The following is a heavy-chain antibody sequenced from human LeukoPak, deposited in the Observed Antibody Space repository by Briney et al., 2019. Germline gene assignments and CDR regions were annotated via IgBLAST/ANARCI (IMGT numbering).Heavy chain of an antibody. Sequence: PSQTLSLTCTVSGGSISSGDYYWSWIRQPPGKGLEWIGYIYYSGSTYYNPSLKSRVTISVDTSKNQFSLKLSSVTAADTAVYYCARANYDILTGYPNWFDPWGQGTLVTVSS. CDR1: GGSISSGDYY. D-gene: IGHD3-9*01. J-gene: IGHJ5*02. V-gene: IGHV4-30-4*08. CDR2: IYYSGST. CDR3: ARANYDILTGYPNWFDP.